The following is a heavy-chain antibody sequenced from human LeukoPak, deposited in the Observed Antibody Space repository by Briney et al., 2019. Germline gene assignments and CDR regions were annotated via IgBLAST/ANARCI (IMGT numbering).Heavy chain of an antibody. CDR1: GGSISSYY. D-gene: IGHD3-9*01. J-gene: IGHJ3*02. CDR2: ISYSGST. V-gene: IGHV4-59*08. Sequence: TSETLSLTCTVSGGSISSYYWSWIRQPPGKGLEWIGYISYSGSTNYNPSLKSRVTISIDTSKNQFSLKLRSVTAADTAIYYCARQGYDILTGYIDAFDTWGQGTMVTVSS. CDR3: ARQGYDILTGYIDAFDT.